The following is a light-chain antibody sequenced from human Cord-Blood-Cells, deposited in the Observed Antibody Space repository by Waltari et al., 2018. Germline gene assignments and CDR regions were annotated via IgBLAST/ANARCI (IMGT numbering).Light chain of an antibody. Sequence: SSALTLALSCSVASGLTFRDPCHGDSIRSYYARWDQQKPGQAPVLVIYGKNNRPSGIPDRFSGSSSGNTASLTITGAQAEDEADYYCNSRDSSGNHVVFGGGTKLTVL. CDR3: NSRDSSGNHVV. CDR2: GKN. V-gene: IGLV3-19*01. CDR1: SIRSYY. J-gene: IGLJ2*01.